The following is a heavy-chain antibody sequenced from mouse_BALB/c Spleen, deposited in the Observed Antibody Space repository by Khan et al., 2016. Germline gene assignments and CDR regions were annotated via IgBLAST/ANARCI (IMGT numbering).Heavy chain of an antibody. CDR1: GFDFSSYW. V-gene: IGHV4-1*02. Sequence: EVKLLESGGGLVQPGGSLKLSCAASGFDFSSYWMSWVRQAPGTGLEWIGEINPDSSTINYTPSLKDKFIISRDNAKNTLYLQMSNVRSEDIVLCYWASSCWCFDVWGAGTAGTGSS. J-gene: IGHJ1*01. CDR3: ASSCWCFDV. D-gene: IGHD1-1*01. CDR2: INPDSSTI.